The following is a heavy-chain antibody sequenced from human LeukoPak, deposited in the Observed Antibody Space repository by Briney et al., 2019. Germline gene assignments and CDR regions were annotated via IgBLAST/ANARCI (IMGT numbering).Heavy chain of an antibody. CDR1: GFTFSSYW. CDR2: IKHDGSEK. Sequence: GGSLRLSCAASGFTFSSYWMSWVRQPPGTGLEWVANIKHDGSEKYYVDSVKGRFTISRDNAKNSLYLQMNSLRAEDTAVYYCARVGTAEGTLEDYWGQGTLVTVSS. J-gene: IGHJ4*02. CDR3: ARVGTAEGTLEDY. V-gene: IGHV3-7*01. D-gene: IGHD6-13*01.